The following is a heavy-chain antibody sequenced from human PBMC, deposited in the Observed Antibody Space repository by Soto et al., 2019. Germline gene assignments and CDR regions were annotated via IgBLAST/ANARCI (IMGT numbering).Heavy chain of an antibody. J-gene: IGHJ4*02. CDR3: AKRKQVSAATDYGD. CDR1: GYAFITFD. V-gene: IGHV1-8*01. CDR2: MNPYNGNS. Sequence: GASVKVSCKASGYAFITFDINWVRQAPGQGLEWMGWMNPYNGNSGYAQKFQGRVTMTRNTSISTAYMELSSLKSNDTAVYFCAKRKQVSAATDYGDWGEGTGVTGAS. D-gene: IGHD1-26*01.